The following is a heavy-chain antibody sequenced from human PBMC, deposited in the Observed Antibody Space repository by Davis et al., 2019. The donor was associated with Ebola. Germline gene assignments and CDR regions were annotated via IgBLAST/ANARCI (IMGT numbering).Heavy chain of an antibody. CDR2: ISYDGSNK. Sequence: GESLKISCAASGFTFSSYGMHWVRQAPGKGLEWVAVISYDGSNKYYADSVKGRFTISRDNSKNTLYLQMNSLRAEDTAFYYCARGPSTGNSFTYWGQGTLVTVSS. V-gene: IGHV3-30*12. CDR1: GFTFSSYG. D-gene: IGHD4-23*01. J-gene: IGHJ4*02. CDR3: ARGPSTGNSFTY.